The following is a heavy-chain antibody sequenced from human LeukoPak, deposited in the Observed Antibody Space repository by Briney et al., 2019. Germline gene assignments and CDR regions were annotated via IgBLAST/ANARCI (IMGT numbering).Heavy chain of an antibody. CDR3: AKGVAVASPYYFDY. D-gene: IGHD6-19*01. CDR1: GFTFSSYT. V-gene: IGHV3-21*04. CDR2: IISSGSYI. J-gene: IGHJ4*02. Sequence: GGSLRLSCAASGFTFSSYTMNWVRQAPGKGLEWVSSIISSGSYIYYADSVKGRFTISRDSSKNTLYLQMNSLRAEDTAVYYCAKGVAVASPYYFDYWGQGTLVTVSS.